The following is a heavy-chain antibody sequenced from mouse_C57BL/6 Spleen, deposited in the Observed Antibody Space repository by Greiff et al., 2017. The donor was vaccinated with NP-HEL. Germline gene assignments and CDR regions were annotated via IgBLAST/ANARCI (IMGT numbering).Heavy chain of an antibody. D-gene: IGHD1-1*01. V-gene: IGHV5-9-1*02. J-gene: IGHJ3*01. CDR2: ISRGGDYI. CDR3: TREDYYGSTFAY. CDR1: GFTFSSYA. Sequence: EVKLVESGAGLVKPGGSLKLSCAASGFTFSSYAMSWVRQTPEKRLEWVAYISRGGDYIYYADTVKGRFTISRDNARNTLYLQMSSLKSEDTAMYYCTREDYYGSTFAYWGQGTLVTVSA.